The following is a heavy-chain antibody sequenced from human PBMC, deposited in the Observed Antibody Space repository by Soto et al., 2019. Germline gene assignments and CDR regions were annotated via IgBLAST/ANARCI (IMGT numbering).Heavy chain of an antibody. CDR1: GGSINAY. D-gene: IGHD3-16*01. J-gene: IGHJ4*02. CDR2: IHHSGST. CDR3: ARHGGFYFDY. Sequence: QVQLQESGPGLVQPSGTLSLTCTVSGGSINAYWSWVRQPPGKGLEWIGEIHHSGSTKYNLSLKSRVTISIAKSKNQFSLNLSSVTAADTAVYYCARHGGFYFDYWGQGTLVTVSS. V-gene: IGHV4-4*02.